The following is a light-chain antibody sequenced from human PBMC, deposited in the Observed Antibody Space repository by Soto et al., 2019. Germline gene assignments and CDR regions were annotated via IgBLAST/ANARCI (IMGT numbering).Light chain of an antibody. J-gene: IGLJ2*01. CDR2: DVN. CDR1: SSDVGGYNY. Sequence: QSALTQPASVSGSPGQSIPISCTGTSSDVGGYNYVSWFQQYPGKAPKLTIYDVNNRPSGVSSRFSGSKSGNTASLTISGLQAEDEADYYCSSYTSISTVVFGGGTKLTVL. CDR3: SSYTSISTVV. V-gene: IGLV2-14*01.